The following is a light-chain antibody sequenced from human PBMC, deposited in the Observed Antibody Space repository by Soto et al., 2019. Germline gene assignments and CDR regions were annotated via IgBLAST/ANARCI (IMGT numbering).Light chain of an antibody. CDR3: CSYAGSGTYV. J-gene: IGLJ1*01. CDR2: EVG. CDR1: SSDVGNYNL. Sequence: QSVLTQPASVSGSPGQSITISCTGTSSDVGNYNLVSWYQHHPGKAPKLMIYEVGERPSGVSNRFSGSKSGNTASLTLSGLQAEDEADYYCCSYAGSGTYVFGXGTKSPS. V-gene: IGLV2-23*02.